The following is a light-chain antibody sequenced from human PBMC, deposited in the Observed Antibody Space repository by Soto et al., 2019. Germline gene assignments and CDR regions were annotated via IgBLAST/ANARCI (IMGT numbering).Light chain of an antibody. CDR3: QSYDSSLTGWV. CDR1: SSNIGAGYD. CDR2: GNL. V-gene: IGLV1-40*01. Sequence: QAVLTQPPSVSGAPGQGVTISCTGSSSNIGAGYDVHWYQQLPGTAPKLLIYGNLNRPSGVPDRFSGSKSGTSASLAITGLQAEDEADYYCQSYDSSLTGWVFGGGTKLTVL. J-gene: IGLJ3*02.